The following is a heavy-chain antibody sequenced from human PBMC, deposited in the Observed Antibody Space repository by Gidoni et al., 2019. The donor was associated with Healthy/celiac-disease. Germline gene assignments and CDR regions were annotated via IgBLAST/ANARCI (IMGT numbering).Heavy chain of an antibody. J-gene: IGHJ2*01. D-gene: IGHD4-17*01. V-gene: IGHV3-23*01. CDR2: ISGSGCST. CDR3: AKGYGDYYWYFDL. Sequence: EVQLLESGGGLVQPGGSLRLSCPASGFTFSSYAMSWVRQAPGNGLEWVSAISGSGCSTYYADSVKGRFTISRDNSKNTLYLQMNSLRAEDTAVYYCAKGYGDYYWYFDLWGRGTLVTVSS. CDR1: GFTFSSYA.